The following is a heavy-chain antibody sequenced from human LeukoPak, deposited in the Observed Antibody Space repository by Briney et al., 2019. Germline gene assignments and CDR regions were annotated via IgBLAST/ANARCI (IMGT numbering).Heavy chain of an antibody. V-gene: IGHV3-11*01. J-gene: IGHJ4*02. CDR1: GFSFSDYY. D-gene: IGHD2-15*01. Sequence: GGSLRLSCAASGFSFSDYYMSWIRQAPGKGLEWVSHIRSSGRTMYYTDSVKGRFTISRDNARSSLFLQMTRLRDDDTAVYYCARAALTCGNSGCYYYFDFRGKGIPVTVSS. CDR2: IRSSGRTM. CDR3: ARAALTCGNSGCYYYFDF.